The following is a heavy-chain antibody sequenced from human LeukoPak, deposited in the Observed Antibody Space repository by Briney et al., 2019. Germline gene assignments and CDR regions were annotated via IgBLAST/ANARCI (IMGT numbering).Heavy chain of an antibody. CDR1: GGSISSGGYS. Sequence: PSETLSLTCAVSGGSISSGGYSWSWIRQPPGKGLEWIGYIYHSGSTYYNPSLKSRVTISVDRSKNQFSLKLSSVTAADTAVYYCARVGLSGPIRYYYGMDVWGQGTTVTVSS. CDR3: ARVGLSGPIRYYYGMDV. V-gene: IGHV4-30-2*01. D-gene: IGHD6-19*01. J-gene: IGHJ6*02. CDR2: IYHSGST.